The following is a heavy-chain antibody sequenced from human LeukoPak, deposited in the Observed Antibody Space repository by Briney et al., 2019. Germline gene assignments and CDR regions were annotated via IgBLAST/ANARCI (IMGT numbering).Heavy chain of an antibody. Sequence: QAGGSLRFSSAASGFIFSTYAISWVRQAPGRGLECVASISGSGYTIYYADSVKGRFTISRDNSKNTLYLQVNSLRAEDTAIYYCAKDLRVVGESSAGPLDHWGQGTLVTVSS. J-gene: IGHJ4*02. CDR1: GFIFSTYA. V-gene: IGHV3-23*01. CDR3: AKDLRVVGESSAGPLDH. D-gene: IGHD2-15*01. CDR2: ISGSGYTI.